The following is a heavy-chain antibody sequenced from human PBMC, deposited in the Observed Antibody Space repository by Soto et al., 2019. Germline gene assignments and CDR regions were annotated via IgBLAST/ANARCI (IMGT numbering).Heavy chain of an antibody. V-gene: IGHV2-5*02. Sequence: SGPTLVNPSQTLTLTCTFSGFSLSTSGVGVGWIRQPPGKALEWLALIYWDDDKRYSPSLKTRLTITRDTSKNQVVLTMTNMDPVDTATYYCAHSGGDYSGSGSYNDFDYWGQGTLVTVSS. J-gene: IGHJ4*02. CDR2: IYWDDDK. CDR1: GFSLSTSGVG. CDR3: AHSGGDYSGSGSYNDFDY. D-gene: IGHD3-10*01.